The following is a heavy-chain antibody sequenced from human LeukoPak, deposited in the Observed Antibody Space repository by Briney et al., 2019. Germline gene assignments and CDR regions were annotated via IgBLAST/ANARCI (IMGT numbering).Heavy chain of an antibody. V-gene: IGHV3-30*18. D-gene: IGHD2-2*01. CDR2: ISYDGSNK. J-gene: IGHJ6*04. CDR1: GFTFSSYG. Sequence: GRSLRLSCAASGFTFSSYGMHWVRQAPGKGLEWVVVISYDGSNKYYADSVKGRFTISRDNSKNTLYLQMNSLRAEDTAVYYCAKEVEYQLLQYYYYGMDVWGKGTTVTVSS. CDR3: AKEVEYQLLQYYYYGMDV.